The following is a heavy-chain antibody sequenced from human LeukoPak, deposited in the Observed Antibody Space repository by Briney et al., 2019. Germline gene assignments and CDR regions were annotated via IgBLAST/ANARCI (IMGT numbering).Heavy chain of an antibody. CDR3: TRRNKDDSSGYYYD. Sequence: GGTLRLSCAASGFTFSGSAMHWVRQASGKGLEWVGRIRSKANNYATAYAASVKGRFTISREDSKNTAYLQMNSLKTEDTAVYYCTRRNKDDSSGYYYDWGQGTLVTVSS. J-gene: IGHJ4*02. CDR2: IRSKANNYAT. CDR1: GFTFSGSA. V-gene: IGHV3-73*01. D-gene: IGHD3-22*01.